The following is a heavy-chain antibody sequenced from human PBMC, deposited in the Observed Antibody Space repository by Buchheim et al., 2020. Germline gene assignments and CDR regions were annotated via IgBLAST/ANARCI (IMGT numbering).Heavy chain of an antibody. D-gene: IGHD3-10*01. V-gene: IGHV4-34*01. CDR1: GGSFSGYY. CDR3: ARARTGGPTFDY. CDR2: INHSGST. Sequence: QVQLQQWGAGLLKPSETLSLTRAVYGGSFSGYYWSWIRQPPGKGLEWIGEINHSGSTNYNPSLKSRVTISVDTSKNQFSLKLSSVTAADTAVYYCARARTGGPTFDYWGQGTL. J-gene: IGHJ4*02.